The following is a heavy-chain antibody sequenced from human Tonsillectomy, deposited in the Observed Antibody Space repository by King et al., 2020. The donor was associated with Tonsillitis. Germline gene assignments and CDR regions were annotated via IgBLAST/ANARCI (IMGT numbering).Heavy chain of an antibody. Sequence: VQLVESGGGVVQPGGSLRLSCAASGFTFSSYGMHWVRQAPGKGLEWVAFIRYDGSNKYYADSGKGRFTISRDNSKNTLYLQMNSLRAEDTAVYYCAKDLGTVQGSFWSGMDVWGQGTTVTVSS. V-gene: IGHV3-30*02. CDR1: GFTFSSYG. J-gene: IGHJ6*02. CDR2: IRYDGSNK. CDR3: AKDLGTVQGSFWSGMDV. D-gene: IGHD4-17*01.